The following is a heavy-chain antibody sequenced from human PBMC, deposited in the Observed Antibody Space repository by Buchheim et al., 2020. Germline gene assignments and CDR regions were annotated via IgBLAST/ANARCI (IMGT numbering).Heavy chain of an antibody. V-gene: IGHV3-21*01. D-gene: IGHD3-3*01. CDR1: GFSFSSYS. J-gene: IGHJ4*02. CDR3: ARVEYYDFWSGYKELDY. CDR2: ISSNSNNI. Sequence: EVQLVESGGGLVKPGGSLRLSCAASGFSFSSYSMNWVRQAPGKGLEWVSSISSNSNNINYADSVKGRFPISRDNARKSLYLQMNSLRAEDTAVYYCARVEYYDFWSGYKELDYWGQGTL.